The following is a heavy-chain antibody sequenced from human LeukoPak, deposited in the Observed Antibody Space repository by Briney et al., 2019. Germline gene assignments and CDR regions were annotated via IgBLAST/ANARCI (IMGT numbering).Heavy chain of an antibody. CDR2: ISSSSSTI. CDR3: AKNTVEMATVDAFDI. D-gene: IGHD5-24*01. J-gene: IGHJ3*02. CDR1: GITFGDYA. V-gene: IGHV3-11*04. Sequence: PGGFLRLSCTASGITFGDYAMSWIRQAPGKGLEWVSYISSSSSTIYYADSVKGRFTISRDNAKNSLYLQMNSLRAEDTAVYYCAKNTVEMATVDAFDIWGQGTMVTVSS.